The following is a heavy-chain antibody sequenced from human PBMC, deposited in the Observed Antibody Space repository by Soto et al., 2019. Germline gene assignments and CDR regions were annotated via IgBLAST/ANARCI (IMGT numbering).Heavy chain of an antibody. V-gene: IGHV3-48*01. Sequence: EVQLVESGGGLVQPGVSLRLSCAASGFTFSSYSMNWVRQAPGKGLEWVSYISTSSTIYYADSVKGRFTISRDNAKNSLYLQMNSLRAEDTAVYYCARDLNYGLFDYWGQGTLVTVSS. CDR3: ARDLNYGLFDY. J-gene: IGHJ4*02. D-gene: IGHD4-17*01. CDR2: ISTSSTI. CDR1: GFTFSSYS.